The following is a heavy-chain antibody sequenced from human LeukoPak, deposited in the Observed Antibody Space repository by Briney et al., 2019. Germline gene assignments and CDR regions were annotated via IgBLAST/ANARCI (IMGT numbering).Heavy chain of an antibody. J-gene: IGHJ4*01. Sequence: GGSLRLSCAVSGFTFSSYSINWVRQAPGEGLEWVSSISSSISYIYYADSVKGRFTISRDNAKNSLYLQMNSLRAEDTAVYYCARRQPQYYFVYWGHGTLVTVS. CDR1: GFTFSSYS. CDR2: ISSSISYI. CDR3: ARRQPQYYFVY. V-gene: IGHV3-21*01. D-gene: IGHD5-18*01.